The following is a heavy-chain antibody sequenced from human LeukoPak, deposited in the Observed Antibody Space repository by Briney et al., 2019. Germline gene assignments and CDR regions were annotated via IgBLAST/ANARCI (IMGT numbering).Heavy chain of an antibody. Sequence: GESLKISCKGSGYSFTNYWIAWVRQMPGKGLEWMGIVYPGDSDARYSPSFEGQVTFSADRSISTAYLQWSSLKASDTAMYYCARGVYYYDSTDGFDVWGQGTMVTVSS. CDR2: VYPGDSDA. CDR3: ARGVYYYDSTDGFDV. CDR1: GYSFTNYW. J-gene: IGHJ3*01. V-gene: IGHV5-51*01. D-gene: IGHD3-22*01.